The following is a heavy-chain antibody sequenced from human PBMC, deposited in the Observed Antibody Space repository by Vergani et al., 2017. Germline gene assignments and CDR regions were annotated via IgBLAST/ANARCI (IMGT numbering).Heavy chain of an antibody. CDR2: IYYSGST. CDR1: GGSISSYY. CDR3: ARETYYYDSSGYHTWFDP. J-gene: IGHJ5*02. V-gene: IGHV4-59*01. Sequence: QVQLQESGPGLVKPSETLSLTCTVSGGSISSYYWSWIRQPPGKGLEWIGYIYYSGSTNYNPSLKSRVTISVDKSKNQFSLKLSSVTAADTAVYYCARETYYYDSSGYHTWFDPWGQGTLVTVSS. D-gene: IGHD3-22*01.